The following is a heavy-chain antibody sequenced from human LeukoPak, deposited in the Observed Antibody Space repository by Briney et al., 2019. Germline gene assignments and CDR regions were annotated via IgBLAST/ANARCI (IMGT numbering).Heavy chain of an antibody. CDR3: AKEGDTALVTGYFDL. Sequence: SVKVSRKASGGTFGSYVISWVRQAPGQGLEWMGGIIPIFGTAHYAQKFQGRLTITADESTSTVYMEMSSLRSEDTAMYYCAKEGDTALVTGYFDLWGRGTLVTVSA. V-gene: IGHV1-69*01. CDR1: GGTFGSYV. D-gene: IGHD5-18*01. J-gene: IGHJ2*01. CDR2: IIPIFGTA.